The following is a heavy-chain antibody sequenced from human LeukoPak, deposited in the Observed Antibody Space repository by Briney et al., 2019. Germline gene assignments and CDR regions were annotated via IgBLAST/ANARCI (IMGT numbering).Heavy chain of an antibody. D-gene: IGHD3-10*01. CDR3: ARGFGELPYYYYYMDV. CDR1: GGSVSNKY. J-gene: IGHJ6*03. CDR2: IYYSGST. Sequence: SETLSLTCTVSGGSVSNKYWSWIRQPPGKGLEWIGYIYYSGSTNYNPSLKSRVTISVDTSKNQFSLKLSSVTAADTAVYYCARGFGELPYYYYYMDVWGKGTTVTISS. V-gene: IGHV4-59*02.